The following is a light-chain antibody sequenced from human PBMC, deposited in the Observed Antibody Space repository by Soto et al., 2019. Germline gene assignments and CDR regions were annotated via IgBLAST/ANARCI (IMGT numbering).Light chain of an antibody. Sequence: DIPMTQSPSSVSASVGDRVTITCRASQGISSWVAWYQQKPGKAPNLLIYAASSLQSGVPSRFSGSGSGTEFTLTISSLQPEDFATYYCQQADTFPLTFGGRTKVEIK. CDR2: AAS. CDR3: QQADTFPLT. CDR1: QGISSW. V-gene: IGKV1-12*01. J-gene: IGKJ4*01.